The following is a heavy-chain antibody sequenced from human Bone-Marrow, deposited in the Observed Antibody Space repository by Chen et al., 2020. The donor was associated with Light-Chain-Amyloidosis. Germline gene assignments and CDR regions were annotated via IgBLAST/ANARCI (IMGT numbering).Heavy chain of an antibody. CDR3: ARDPGYSSSWSPGSF. CDR2: ISTYNGNT. Sequence: QVQLVQSGAEVKKPGASVKVSCKASGYTFTSYGISWVRQAPGQGLEWMGWISTYNGNTNYAQNLQGRVTRTTDTSTSTAYMELRSLRYDDTAVYYCARDPGYSSSWSPGSFWGQGTLVTVSP. V-gene: IGHV1-18*01. D-gene: IGHD6-13*01. J-gene: IGHJ4*02. CDR1: GYTFTSYG.